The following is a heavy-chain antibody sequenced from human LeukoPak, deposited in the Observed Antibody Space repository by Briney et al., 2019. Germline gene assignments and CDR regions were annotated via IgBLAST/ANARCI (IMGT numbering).Heavy chain of an antibody. D-gene: IGHD6-19*01. CDR1: GFTLSTYW. Sequence: GGSLRLSCAASGFTLSTYWMTWVRQAPGKGLEWVANIKQDGSEKYYVDSVKGRFTISRDNAMKLLYLQMNSLRVEDTAVYYCARDRGSSGRLGRFDNWGQGTLVTVSP. CDR2: IKQDGSEK. CDR3: ARDRGSSGRLGRFDN. V-gene: IGHV3-7*01. J-gene: IGHJ4*02.